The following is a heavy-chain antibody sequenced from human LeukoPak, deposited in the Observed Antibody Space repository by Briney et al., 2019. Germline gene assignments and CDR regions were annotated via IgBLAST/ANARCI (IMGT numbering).Heavy chain of an antibody. CDR2: IHHSGTT. D-gene: IGHD3-22*01. CDR3: ARDYYDTRRDYDI. CDR1: GGSISSGGCY. Sequence: PSETLSLTRTVSGGSISSGGCYWTWIRQHPGKDLEWIGYIHHSGTTYYNPSLKNRITISVDTSKNHFSLKLSSVTASDTAVYYCARDYYDTRRDYDIWGQGTMVTVSS. V-gene: IGHV4-31*03. J-gene: IGHJ3*02.